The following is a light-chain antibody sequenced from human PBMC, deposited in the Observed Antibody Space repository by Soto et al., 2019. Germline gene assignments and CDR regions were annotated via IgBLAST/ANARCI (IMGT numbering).Light chain of an antibody. CDR1: SSNIGSNT. Sequence: QLVLTQPPSASGTPGQRVTISCSGSSSNIGSNTVNWYQQLPGTAPKLLIYSNNQRPSGVPDRFSGSKSGTSASLAISGLQSGDEADYYCAAWDDSLNGPGVVFGGGTKLTVL. CDR2: SNN. J-gene: IGLJ2*01. V-gene: IGLV1-44*01. CDR3: AAWDDSLNGPGVV.